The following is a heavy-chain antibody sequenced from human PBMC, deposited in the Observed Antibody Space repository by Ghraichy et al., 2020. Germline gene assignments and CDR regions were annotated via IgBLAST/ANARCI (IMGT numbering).Heavy chain of an antibody. V-gene: IGHV1-46*03. Sequence: ASAKVSCKASGYTFTSYYMHWVRQAPGQGLEWMGIINPSGGSTSYAQKFQGRVTMTRDTSTSTVYMELSSLRSEDTAVYYCARSDSSGAFDIWGQGTMVTVSS. J-gene: IGHJ3*02. D-gene: IGHD3-22*01. CDR3: ARSDSSGAFDI. CDR2: INPSGGST. CDR1: GYTFTSYY.